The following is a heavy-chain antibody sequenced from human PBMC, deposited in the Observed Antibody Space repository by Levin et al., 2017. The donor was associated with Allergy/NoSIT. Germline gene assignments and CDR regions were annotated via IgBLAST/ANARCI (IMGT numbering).Heavy chain of an antibody. Sequence: GGSLRLSCAASGFTFSSYGMHWVRQAPGKGLEWVAVISYDGSNKYYADSVKGRFTISRDNSKNTLYLQMNSLRAEDTAVYYCAKAVGLVIDDAFDIWGQGTMVTVSS. J-gene: IGHJ3*02. CDR1: GFTFSSYG. CDR3: AKAVGLVIDDAFDI. D-gene: IGHD3/OR15-3a*01. CDR2: ISYDGSNK. V-gene: IGHV3-30*18.